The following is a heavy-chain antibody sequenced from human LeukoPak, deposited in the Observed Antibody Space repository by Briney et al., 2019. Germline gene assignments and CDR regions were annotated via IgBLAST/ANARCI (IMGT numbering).Heavy chain of an antibody. J-gene: IGHJ4*02. Sequence: GGSLRLSCAASGFTFSSYWMSWVRQAPGKGLEWVANIKQDGSEKYYVDSLKGRFTISRDNAKNSLYLQMNSLRAEDTAVYYCARPYDSSGYSMYYFDYWGQGTLVTVSS. CDR3: ARPYDSSGYSMYYFDY. V-gene: IGHV3-7*01. D-gene: IGHD3-22*01. CDR1: GFTFSSYW. CDR2: IKQDGSEK.